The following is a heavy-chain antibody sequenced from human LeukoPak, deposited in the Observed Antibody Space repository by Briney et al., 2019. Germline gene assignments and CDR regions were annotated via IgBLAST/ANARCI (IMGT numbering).Heavy chain of an antibody. CDR2: FDPQDGET. J-gene: IGHJ6*02. Sequence: ASVKVSCKVSGYTLTEAPIHWVRPAPGKGLEWMGGFDPQDGETIYAQKLQGRVTMTEDTSTNTAYMELSSLRCEDTAVYYCATVARRPRYCYFGMDVWGQGTTVTVSS. CDR1: GYTLTEAP. V-gene: IGHV1-24*01. CDR3: ATVARRPRYCYFGMDV.